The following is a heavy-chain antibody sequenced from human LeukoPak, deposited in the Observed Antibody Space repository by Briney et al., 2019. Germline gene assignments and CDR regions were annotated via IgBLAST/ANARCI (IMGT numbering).Heavy chain of an antibody. CDR1: EFSFSNYG. J-gene: IGHJ4*02. Sequence: PGGSLRLSCAASEFSFSNYGMHWVRQAPGKGLEWVAVIWNDGSNEYYADSVKGRFTISRGNSKNTLYLQMNSLRAEDTAVYYCASARGSNYGSLGDWGQGTLVTVSS. CDR3: ASARGSNYGSLGD. V-gene: IGHV3-33*01. CDR2: IWNDGSNE. D-gene: IGHD5-18*01.